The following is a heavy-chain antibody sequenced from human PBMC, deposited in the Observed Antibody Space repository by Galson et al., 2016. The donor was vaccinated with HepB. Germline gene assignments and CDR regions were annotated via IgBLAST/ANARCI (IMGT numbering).Heavy chain of an antibody. Sequence: SLRLSCAASGFTFSDYYMSWIRQTSGKGLEWLSYISGTSRYVNYADSVKGRFTISRDNAQSSLYLQMDSLTAEDSAVYYCAREGAASSRFDYWGQGTLVTVSS. CDR1: GFTFSDYY. CDR2: ISGTSRYV. CDR3: AREGAASSRFDY. J-gene: IGHJ4*02. V-gene: IGHV3-11*06. D-gene: IGHD2-15*01.